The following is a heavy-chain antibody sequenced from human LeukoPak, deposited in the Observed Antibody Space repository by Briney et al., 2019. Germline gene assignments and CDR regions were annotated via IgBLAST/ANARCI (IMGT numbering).Heavy chain of an antibody. D-gene: IGHD1-1*01. CDR3: ARGGTAGSLYYYGMDV. V-gene: IGHV4-34*01. CDR2: INHRGST. CDR1: GGSFSVYY. Sequence: SETLSLTCAVYGGSFSVYYWTWIRQPPGKGLEWIGEINHRGSTNHNPSLKSRVTISVDTSKNQFSLKLSSVTAADTAVYYCARGGTAGSLYYYGMDVWGQGTTVTVSS. J-gene: IGHJ6*02.